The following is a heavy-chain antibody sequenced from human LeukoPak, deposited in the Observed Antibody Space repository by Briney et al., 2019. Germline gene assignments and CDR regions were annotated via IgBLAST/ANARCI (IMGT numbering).Heavy chain of an antibody. CDR1: GYTFTSYD. CDR2: INPSGGGT. CDR3: AREIGPRQLHLWGAAFDF. V-gene: IGHV1-46*01. D-gene: IGHD5-18*01. J-gene: IGHJ4*02. Sequence: GASVKVSCKASGYTFTSYDINWVRQATGQGPEWMGIINPSGGGTNYAQKFQGRVTMTRDTSTSTVYMELSSLRSDDTAVYYCAREIGPRQLHLWGAAFDFWGQGTLVTVSS.